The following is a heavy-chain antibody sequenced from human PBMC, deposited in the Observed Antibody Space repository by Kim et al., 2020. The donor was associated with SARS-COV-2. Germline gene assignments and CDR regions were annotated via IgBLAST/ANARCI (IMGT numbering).Heavy chain of an antibody. CDR2: ISWNSGSI. CDR3: AKDSGWFGESSAFDI. Sequence: GGSLRLSCAASGFTFGDYAMHWVRQAPGKGLEWVSGISWNSGSIGYADSVKGRFTISRDNAKNSLYLQMNSLRAEDTALYYCAKDSGWFGESSAFDIWGQGTMVTVSS. CDR1: GFTFGDYA. D-gene: IGHD3-10*01. V-gene: IGHV3-9*01. J-gene: IGHJ3*02.